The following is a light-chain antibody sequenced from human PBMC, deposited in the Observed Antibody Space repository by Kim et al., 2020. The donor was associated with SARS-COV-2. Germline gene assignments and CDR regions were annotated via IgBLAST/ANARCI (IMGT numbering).Light chain of an antibody. J-gene: IGLJ2*01. CDR1: SSDVGGYNY. CDR2: DVS. Sequence: QSALTQPASVSGSPGQSITISCTGTSSDVGGYNYVSWYQQHPGKAPKLMIYDVSNRPSGVSNRFSGSKSGNTASLTTSGLQAEDEADYYCSSYTSSSPLFGGGTQLTVL. CDR3: SSYTSSSPL. V-gene: IGLV2-14*03.